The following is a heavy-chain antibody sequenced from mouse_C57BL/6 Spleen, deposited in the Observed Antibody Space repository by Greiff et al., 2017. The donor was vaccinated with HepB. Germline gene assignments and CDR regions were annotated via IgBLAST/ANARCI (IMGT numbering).Heavy chain of an antibody. Sequence: EVMLVESGGGLVQPGGSMKLSCVASGFTFSNYWMNWVRQSPEKGLEWVAQIRLKSDNYATHYAESVKGRFTISRDDSKSSVYLQMNNLRAEDTGIYYCTYKPHYYGSSYAWFAYWGQGTLVTVSA. V-gene: IGHV6-3*01. J-gene: IGHJ3*01. CDR1: GFTFSNYW. CDR2: IRLKSDNYAT. CDR3: TYKPHYYGSSYAWFAY. D-gene: IGHD1-1*01.